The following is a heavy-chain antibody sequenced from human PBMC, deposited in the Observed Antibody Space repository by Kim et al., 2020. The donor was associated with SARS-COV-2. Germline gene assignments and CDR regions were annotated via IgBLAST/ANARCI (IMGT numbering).Heavy chain of an antibody. D-gene: IGHD4-17*01. V-gene: IGHV1-8*01. J-gene: IGHJ4*02. CDR3: ARGRGTTVTPLDY. Sequence: YARKFRGRVTMTTDTFKSTVYMELSSLRPEDTAVYYCARGRGTTVTPLDYWGQGTLVTVSS.